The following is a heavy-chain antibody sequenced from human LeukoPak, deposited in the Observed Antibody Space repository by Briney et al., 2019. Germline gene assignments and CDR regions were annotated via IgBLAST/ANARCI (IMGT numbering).Heavy chain of an antibody. J-gene: IGHJ4*02. Sequence: SETLSLTCTVSGASINNYYWSWIRQPPGKALEWIGYISYTGSTNYSPSLKSRFTMSVDTSKNQFSLRLSSVTAADTAVYYCTTYLGFCTNGVCYDYFDYWGQGTLVTVSS. CDR2: ISYTGST. CDR3: TTYLGFCTNGVCYDYFDY. CDR1: GASINNYY. V-gene: IGHV4-59*08. D-gene: IGHD2-8*01.